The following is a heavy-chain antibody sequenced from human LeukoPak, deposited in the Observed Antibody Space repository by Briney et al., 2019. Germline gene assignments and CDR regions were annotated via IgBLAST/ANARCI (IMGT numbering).Heavy chain of an antibody. CDR1: GGSFSGYY. CDR2: INHSGST. CDR3: ARHENDFWSGYYRDY. V-gene: IGHV4-34*01. D-gene: IGHD3-3*01. J-gene: IGHJ4*02. Sequence: SETLSLTCAVYGGSFSGYYWRWIRQPPGKGLEWIGEINHSGSTNYNPSLKSRVTISVDTSKNQFSLKLSSVTAADTAVYYCARHENDFWSGYYRDYWGQGTLVTVSS.